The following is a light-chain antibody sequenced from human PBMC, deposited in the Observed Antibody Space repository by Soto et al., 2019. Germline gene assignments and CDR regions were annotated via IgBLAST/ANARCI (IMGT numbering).Light chain of an antibody. Sequence: EIVLTQSPATLSLSPGESASLSCRASQSVSSYLVWYQQKPGQAPRLLIYDASNRATGIPARFSGSGSGTDFTLTISSPEPEDFAVYYCQQRSSWPITFGQGTRLEI. J-gene: IGKJ5*01. CDR1: QSVSSY. CDR3: QQRSSWPIT. V-gene: IGKV3-11*01. CDR2: DAS.